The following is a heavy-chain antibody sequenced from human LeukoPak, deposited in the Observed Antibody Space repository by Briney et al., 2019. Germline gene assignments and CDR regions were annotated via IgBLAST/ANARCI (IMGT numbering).Heavy chain of an antibody. CDR1: GFSFITYS. Sequence: PGGSLRLSCAASGFSFITYSMSWVRQAPGKGLEWVSAISGSGSAYYADSVKGRFTISRDNSKNTLYLQMNSLRAEDTAVYYCAKRGAEVGATVAPGDYWGQGTLLTVSS. CDR3: AKRGAEVGATVAPGDY. D-gene: IGHD1-26*01. CDR2: ISGSGSA. J-gene: IGHJ4*02. V-gene: IGHV3-23*01.